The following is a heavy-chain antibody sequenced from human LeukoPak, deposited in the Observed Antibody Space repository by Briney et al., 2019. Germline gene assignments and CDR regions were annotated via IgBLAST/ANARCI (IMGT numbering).Heavy chain of an antibody. Sequence: PGGSLRLSCTASGFNFRDFSMHWVRQIPGQGLEWVSLVSGDGDVTYYADSVKGRFTISRDNGRNLLYLQMNSLSGEDTAFYYCANGNNTTSFNFDYWGQGTLVTVSS. V-gene: IGHV3-43*02. CDR3: ANGNNTTSFNFDY. CDR1: GFNFRDFS. D-gene: IGHD1-14*01. CDR2: VSGDGDVT. J-gene: IGHJ4*02.